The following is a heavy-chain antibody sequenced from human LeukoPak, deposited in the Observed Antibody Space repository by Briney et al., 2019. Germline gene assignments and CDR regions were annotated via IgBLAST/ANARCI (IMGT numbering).Heavy chain of an antibody. CDR3: ARDRSRYYYYYMDV. Sequence: ASVKVSCKASGGTFSSYAVSWVRQAPGQGLEWMGGIIPIFGTANYAQKFQGRVTITTDESTSTPYMELSSLRSEDTAVYYCARDRSRYYYYYMDVWGKGTTVTVSS. CDR2: IIPIFGTA. J-gene: IGHJ6*03. D-gene: IGHD1-26*01. V-gene: IGHV1-69*05. CDR1: GGTFSSYA.